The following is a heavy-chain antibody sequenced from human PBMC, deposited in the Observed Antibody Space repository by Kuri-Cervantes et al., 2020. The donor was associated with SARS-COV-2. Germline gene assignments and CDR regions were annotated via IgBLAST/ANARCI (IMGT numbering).Heavy chain of an antibody. Sequence: SQTLSLTCAFYGESFSGYYWNWIRQSPGKGLEWIGEINHRGSTNYNPSLKSRVTISVDTSSKQFSLNLSSVTAADTAVYYCARAYGFLRYIYYMDVWGRGTTVTAP. CDR3: ARAYGFLRYIYYMDV. CDR1: GESFSGYY. J-gene: IGHJ6*03. D-gene: IGHD4-17*01. V-gene: IGHV4-34*01. CDR2: INHRGST.